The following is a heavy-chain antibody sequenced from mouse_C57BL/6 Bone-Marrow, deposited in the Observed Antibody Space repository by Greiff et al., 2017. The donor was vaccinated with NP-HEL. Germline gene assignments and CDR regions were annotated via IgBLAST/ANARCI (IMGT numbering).Heavy chain of an antibody. CDR3: ARHGDYFGSSYGYFDV. Sequence: VQLQQSGAELVKPGASVKLSCKASGYTFTEYTIHWVKQRSGQGLEWIGWFYPGSGSIKYNEKFKDKGKLTADKSSSTVYMDLSRLTSEDSAGYFCARHGDYFGSSYGYFDVWGTGTTVTVSS. CDR1: GYTFTEYT. J-gene: IGHJ1*03. CDR2: FYPGSGSI. V-gene: IGHV1-62-2*01. D-gene: IGHD1-1*01.